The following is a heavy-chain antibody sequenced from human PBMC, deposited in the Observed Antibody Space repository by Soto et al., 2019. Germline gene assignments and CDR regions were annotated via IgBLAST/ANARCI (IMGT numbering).Heavy chain of an antibody. CDR1: GDTFTGYY. CDR2: INPNSGGT. V-gene: IGHV1-2*02. J-gene: IGHJ6*02. D-gene: IGHD5-12*01. CDR3: ARCEYSGYDGFGWVLYSYGMDV. Sequence: ASVKVSCKASGDTFTGYYMHWVRQAPGQGLEWMGWINPNSGGTNYAQKFQGRVTMTRDTSISTAYMELSRLRSDDTAVYYCARCEYSGYDGFGWVLYSYGMDVWGQGTTVTVSS.